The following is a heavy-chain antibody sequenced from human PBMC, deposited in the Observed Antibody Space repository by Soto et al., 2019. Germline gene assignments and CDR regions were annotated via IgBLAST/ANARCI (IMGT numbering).Heavy chain of an antibody. CDR2: IIPIFGTA. Sequence: SVKVSCKASGGTFSSYAISWVRQAPGQGLEWMGGIIPIFGTANYAQKFQGRVTITADESTSTAYMELSSLRSEDTAVYYCARGNMVRGVIKGYYYYGMDVWGQGTTVTVSS. D-gene: IGHD3-10*01. CDR3: ARGNMVRGVIKGYYYYGMDV. CDR1: GGTFSSYA. V-gene: IGHV1-69*13. J-gene: IGHJ6*02.